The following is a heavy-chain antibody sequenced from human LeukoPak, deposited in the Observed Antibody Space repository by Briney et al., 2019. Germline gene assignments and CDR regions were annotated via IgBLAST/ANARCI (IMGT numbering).Heavy chain of an antibody. V-gene: IGHV1-46*01. J-gene: IGHJ5*02. D-gene: IGHD3-22*01. Sequence: SSVKVSCKASGGTFSSYAISWVRQAPGQGLEWMGIINPSGGSTGYAQKFQGRVTLTRDTSTSTVYMELSSLRSEDMAVYYCARGLPNDYYDTSGYYLGPWGQGTLVTVSS. CDR3: ARGLPNDYYDTSGYYLGP. CDR2: INPSGGST. CDR1: GGTFSSYA.